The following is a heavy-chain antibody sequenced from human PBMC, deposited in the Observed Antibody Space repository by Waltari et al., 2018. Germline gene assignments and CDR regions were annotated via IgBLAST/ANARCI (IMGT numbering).Heavy chain of an antibody. CDR1: GGSFSGSY. D-gene: IGHD3-22*01. CDR2: INHSGST. J-gene: IGHJ4*02. Sequence: QVQLQQWGAGLLKPSETLSLTCAVYGGSFSGSYWSWIRHPPGKGLEWIGEINHSGSTNYNPSLKSRVTISVDTSKNQFSLKLSSVTAADTAVYYCARGGRYYYDSSGYYYFDYWGQGTLVTVSS. V-gene: IGHV4-34*01. CDR3: ARGGRYYYDSSGYYYFDY.